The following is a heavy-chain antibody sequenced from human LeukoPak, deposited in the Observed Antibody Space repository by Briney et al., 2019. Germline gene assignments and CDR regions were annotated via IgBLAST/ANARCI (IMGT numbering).Heavy chain of an antibody. J-gene: IGHJ3*02. CDR1: GFTFSSYA. CDR3: ARAQSSSDAFDI. CDR2: ISGSGGST. Sequence: GGSLRLSCAASGFTFSSYAMSWVRQAPGKGLEWVSGISGSGGSTYYADSVKGRFTISRDNSKNTLYLQMNSLRAEDTAVYYCARAQSSSDAFDIWGQGTMVTVSS. D-gene: IGHD6-6*01. V-gene: IGHV3-23*01.